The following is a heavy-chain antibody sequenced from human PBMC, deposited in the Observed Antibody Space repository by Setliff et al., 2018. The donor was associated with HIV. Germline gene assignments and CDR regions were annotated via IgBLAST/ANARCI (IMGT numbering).Heavy chain of an antibody. D-gene: IGHD5-12*01. V-gene: IGHV5-51*01. CDR3: VRRDGYKFDY. Sequence: GESLKISCQGSGYSFTSYWIGWVRQMPGKGLEWMGVIYPGDSSSKYSPSFQGQVTISVDTSISTAYLQWSSLKASDTAMYYCVRRDGYKFDYWGQGTLVTVSS. CDR2: IYPGDSSS. CDR1: GYSFTSYW. J-gene: IGHJ4*02.